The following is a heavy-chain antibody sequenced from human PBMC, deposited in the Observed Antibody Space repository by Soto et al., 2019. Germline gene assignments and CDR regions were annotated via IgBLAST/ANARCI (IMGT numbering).Heavy chain of an antibody. V-gene: IGHV3-33*01. Sequence: QVQLVESGGGVVQPGRSLRLSCAASGFTFSSYGMHWVRQAPGKGLEWVAVIWYDGSNKYYADSVKGRFTISRDNSKNTLYLQMNSLRAEDTAVYYCARELLTGGGFDYWGQGTLVNVSS. CDR3: ARELLTGGGFDY. D-gene: IGHD3-9*01. J-gene: IGHJ4*02. CDR2: IWYDGSNK. CDR1: GFTFSSYG.